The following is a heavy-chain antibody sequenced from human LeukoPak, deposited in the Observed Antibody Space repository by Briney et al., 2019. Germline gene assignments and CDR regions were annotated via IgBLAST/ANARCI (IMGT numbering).Heavy chain of an antibody. Sequence: GESLKISCKVSGYSFTNNWIAWVRQMPGKGLEWMGIIYPSDPDTRYSPSFQGQVTISADKSISTAYLQWSSLKASDTAMYYCARLYTYYFTYWGQGTLVTVSS. J-gene: IGHJ4*02. D-gene: IGHD2-2*02. CDR3: ARLYTYYFTY. V-gene: IGHV5-51*01. CDR1: GYSFTNNW. CDR2: IYPSDPDT.